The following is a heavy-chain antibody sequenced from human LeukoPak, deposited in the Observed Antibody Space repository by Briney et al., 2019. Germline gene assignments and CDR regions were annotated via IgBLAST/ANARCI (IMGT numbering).Heavy chain of an antibody. J-gene: IGHJ6*02. Sequence: ASVKVSCKASGYTFTGYCMHWVRQAPGQGLEWMGWINPNSGGTNYAQKFQGRVTMTRDTSISTAYMELSRLRSDDTAVYYCARDISVDYVAQYYYGMDVWGQGTTVTVSS. CDR1: GYTFTGYC. V-gene: IGHV1-2*02. CDR2: INPNSGGT. D-gene: IGHD4-17*01. CDR3: ARDISVDYVAQYYYGMDV.